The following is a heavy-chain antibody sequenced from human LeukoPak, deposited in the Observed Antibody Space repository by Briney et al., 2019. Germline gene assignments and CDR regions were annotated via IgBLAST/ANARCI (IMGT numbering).Heavy chain of an antibody. V-gene: IGHV5-51*01. J-gene: IGHJ6*02. Sequence: PGESLKTSCKGSGYTFTSYWIGWLRQMPGKGLEWMGIIYPGDSDTRYIPSFQGQVTISVDKSTSTAYLQWSNLKASDTAVYYCARTTGKSSENKDFHNRLDVWGQGTTVTVSS. CDR2: IYPGDSDT. CDR1: GYTFTSYW. D-gene: IGHD3-10*01. CDR3: ARTTGKSSENKDFHNRLDV.